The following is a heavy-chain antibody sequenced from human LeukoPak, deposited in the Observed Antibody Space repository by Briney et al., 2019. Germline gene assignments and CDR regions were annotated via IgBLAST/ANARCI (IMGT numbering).Heavy chain of an antibody. Sequence: GESLKISCKVSGYRFTSYWIGWVRQMPGKGLEWMGIIYPGDSDTRYSPSFQGQVTISADKSISTAYLQWSSLKASDTAMYYCARHGGIAAGNPYYYYMDVWGKGTTVTVSS. CDR1: GYRFTSYW. CDR3: ARHGGIAAGNPYYYYMDV. V-gene: IGHV5-51*01. D-gene: IGHD6-13*01. J-gene: IGHJ6*03. CDR2: IYPGDSDT.